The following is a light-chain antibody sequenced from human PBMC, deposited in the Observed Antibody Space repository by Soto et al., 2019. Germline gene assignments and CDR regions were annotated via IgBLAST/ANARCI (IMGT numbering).Light chain of an antibody. J-gene: IGKJ4*01. CDR2: AAS. CDR1: QGVKTD. V-gene: IGKV1-17*01. CDR3: QQYYSYPLT. Sequence: DIQMTQSPSSVSASVGDRVTITCRASQGVKTDLGWYQQKPGKAPKLLIYAASTLQSGVPSRFSGSGSGTDFTLTISCLQSEDFATYYCQQYYSYPLTFGGGTKVEIK.